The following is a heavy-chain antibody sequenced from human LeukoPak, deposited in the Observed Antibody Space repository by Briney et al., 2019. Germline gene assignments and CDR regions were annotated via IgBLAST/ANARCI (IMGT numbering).Heavy chain of an antibody. CDR2: IYGSGVSI. CDR3: AKDLGWELPAEAY. V-gene: IGHV3-23*01. D-gene: IGHD1-26*01. Sequence: PGGSLRLSCVASGFTFEKYVMNWVRQAPGKGLEWLATIYGSGVSISYADSVKGRFTISRDNPNNTLYLQMNSLRVEDTAMYFCAKDLGWELPAEAYWGHGILVTVSS. CDR1: GFTFEKYV. J-gene: IGHJ4*01.